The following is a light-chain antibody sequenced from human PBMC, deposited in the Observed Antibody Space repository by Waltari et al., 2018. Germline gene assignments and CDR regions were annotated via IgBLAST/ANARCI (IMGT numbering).Light chain of an antibody. CDR2: DVS. J-gene: IGLJ2*01. V-gene: IGLV2-14*03. Sequence: QSALTQPASVSGSPGQSITISCTGTSSDIGGYIYVSWYQQHPGKAPKVIVYDVSNRPSGVSIRFSGSKSGNTASLTISGLQAEDEAHYYCSSYTSSGTLVVFGGGTRLTVL. CDR3: SSYTSSGTLVV. CDR1: SSDIGGYIY.